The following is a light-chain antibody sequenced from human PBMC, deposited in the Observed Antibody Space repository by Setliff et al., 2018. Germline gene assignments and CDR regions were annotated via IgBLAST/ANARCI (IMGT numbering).Light chain of an antibody. CDR1: NSDIGTYNL. J-gene: IGLJ1*01. CDR3: QSYDSSLSAYV. Sequence: QSVLTQPASVSGSPGQSITISCTGANSDIGTYNLVSWYQQHPGRAPNLVIYEVTRRPSGVSDRFSASKSGNTASLTISGLQVEDEADYYCQSYDSSLSAYVFGTGTKVTVL. CDR2: EVT. V-gene: IGLV2-23*02.